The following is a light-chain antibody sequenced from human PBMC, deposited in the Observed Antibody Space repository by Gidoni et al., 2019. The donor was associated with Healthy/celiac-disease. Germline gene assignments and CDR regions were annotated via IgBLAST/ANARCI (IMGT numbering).Light chain of an antibody. J-gene: IGKJ4*01. CDR2: AAS. Sequence: ADRLTQPPSSLSASTGDSVTITCRASQGISSYLDWYQQKPGKAPKLLIYAASTLQRGVPSRFSGSGSGTDFTLTISCLQSEDFATYYCQQYYSYPLTFGGGTKVEIK. CDR3: QQYYSYPLT. V-gene: IGKV1-8*01. CDR1: QGISSY.